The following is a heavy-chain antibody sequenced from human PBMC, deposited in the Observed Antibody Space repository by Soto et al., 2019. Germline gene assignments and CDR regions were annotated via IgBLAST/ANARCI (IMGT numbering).Heavy chain of an antibody. V-gene: IGHV5-51*01. CDR3: ASTGGRSSYQADGMDV. CDR1: GYSFTSYW. J-gene: IGHJ6*02. D-gene: IGHD2-15*01. Sequence: GESLKISCKGSGYSFTSYWIGWVRQMPGKGLEWMGIIYPGDSDTRYSPSFQGQVTISADKSISTAYLQWSSLKASDTAMYYCASTGGRSSYQADGMDVWGQGTTVTVSS. CDR2: IYPGDSDT.